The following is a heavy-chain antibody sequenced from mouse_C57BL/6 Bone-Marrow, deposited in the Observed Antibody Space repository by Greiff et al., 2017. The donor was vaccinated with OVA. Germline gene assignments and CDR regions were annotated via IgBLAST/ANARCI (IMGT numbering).Heavy chain of an antibody. CDR2: ISDGGSYT. J-gene: IGHJ2*01. CDR3: ATLWGGGDY. CDR1: GFTFSSYA. V-gene: IGHV5-4*01. Sequence: DVQLVESGGGLVKPGGSLKLSCAASGFTFSSYAMSWVRQTPEKRLEWVATISDGGSYTYYPDNVKGRFAISRDNAKNNLYLQMSHLKSEDTAMYYCATLWGGGDYWGQGTTLTVSS.